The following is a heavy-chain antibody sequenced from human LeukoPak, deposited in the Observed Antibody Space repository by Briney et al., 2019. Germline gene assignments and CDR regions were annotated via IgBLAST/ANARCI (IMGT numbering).Heavy chain of an antibody. D-gene: IGHD3-10*01. CDR2: ISGSSATT. V-gene: IGHV3-23*01. CDR3: AKVRGP. CDR1: GFTFMRNI. Sequence: GGSLRLSCAASGFTFMRNIMSWVRQAPGKGLEWVSGISGSSATTYYAESVKGRFTISRDNSKNTLYLQMNSLRAEDTAVYYCAKVRGPWGQGTLVTVSS. J-gene: IGHJ5*02.